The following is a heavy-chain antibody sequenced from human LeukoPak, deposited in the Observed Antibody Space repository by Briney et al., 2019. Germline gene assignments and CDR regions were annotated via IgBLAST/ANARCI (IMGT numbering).Heavy chain of an antibody. CDR3: ASRYYYDSSGYFDY. Sequence: PSETLSLTCAVSGGSISSSNWWSWVRQPPGKGLEWIGEIYHSGSTNYNPSLKSRVTISVDKSKNQFSLKLSSVTAADTAVYYCASRYYYDSSGYFDYWGQGTLVTVSS. V-gene: IGHV4-4*02. CDR2: IYHSGST. CDR1: GGSISSSNW. J-gene: IGHJ4*02. D-gene: IGHD3-22*01.